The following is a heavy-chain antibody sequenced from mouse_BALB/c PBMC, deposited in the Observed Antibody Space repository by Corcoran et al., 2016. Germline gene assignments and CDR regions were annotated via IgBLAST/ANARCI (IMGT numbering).Heavy chain of an antibody. CDR3: AREALLRYFDV. CDR2: IYPGSGNT. J-gene: IGHJ1*01. Sequence: QIQLQQSGPELVKPGASVKISCKASGYTFTDYYINWVKQKPGQGLEWIGWIYPGSGNTKYNEKFKGKATLTVDTSSSTAYMQLSSPTSEDTAVYFCAREALLRYFDVWGAGTTVTVSS. CDR1: GYTFTDYY. D-gene: IGHD2-12*01. V-gene: IGHV1-84*02.